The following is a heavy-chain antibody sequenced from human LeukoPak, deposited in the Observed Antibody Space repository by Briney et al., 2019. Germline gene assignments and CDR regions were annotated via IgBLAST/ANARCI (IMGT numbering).Heavy chain of an antibody. CDR2: ISGFNGYT. V-gene: IGHV1-18*01. Sequence: ASVKVSCKASGNTFSNYGISWVRQAPGQGLERMGWISGFNGYTRYAQKLQGRVTMTTDTSTSTAYMELRSLRSDDTAVYYCARGTYFDYWGQGTLVTVSS. CDR1: GNTFSNYG. J-gene: IGHJ4*02. CDR3: ARGTYFDY.